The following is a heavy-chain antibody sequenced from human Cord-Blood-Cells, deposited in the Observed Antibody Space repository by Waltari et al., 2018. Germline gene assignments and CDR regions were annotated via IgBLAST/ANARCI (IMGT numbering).Heavy chain of an antibody. V-gene: IGHV1-69*09. D-gene: IGHD2-15*01. J-gene: IGHJ4*02. Sequence: QVQLVQSGAEVKKPGSSVKVSCKASGGTFSSYAISWVRQAPGQGLEWMGRIIPNLGIANYAQKFQGRVTITADKSTSTAYMELSSLRSEDTAVYYCASSYCSGGSCSYYFDYWGQGTLVTVSS. CDR2: IIPNLGIA. CDR1: GGTFSSYA. CDR3: ASSYCSGGSCSYYFDY.